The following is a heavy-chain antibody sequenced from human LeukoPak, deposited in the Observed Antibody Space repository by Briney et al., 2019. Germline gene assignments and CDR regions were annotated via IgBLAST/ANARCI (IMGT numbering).Heavy chain of an antibody. CDR2: ISSSSAYI. J-gene: IGHJ4*02. CDR1: GFSFSTYR. D-gene: IGHD2-15*01. CDR3: AGGYCSGGSCYEYFDY. Sequence: KPGASLRLSCAASGFSFSTYRMNWVRQAPGKGLEWVSSISSSSAYIYQAGSVKGRFTISRDNAKNSLYLQMNSLRAEDTAVYYCAGGYCSGGSCYEYFDYWGQGTLVT. V-gene: IGHV3-21*01.